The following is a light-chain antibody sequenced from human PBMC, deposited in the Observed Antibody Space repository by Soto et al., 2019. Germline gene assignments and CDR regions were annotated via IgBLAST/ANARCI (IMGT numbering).Light chain of an antibody. CDR2: DDS. CDR3: QVWDVSTVHYV. V-gene: IGLV3-21*02. CDR1: NIGSKT. J-gene: IGLJ1*01. Sequence: SYELTQPPSMSVAPGQTARITCGGNNIGSKTVHWYQQKAGQAPVLVVCDDSDRPSGIPERFSGSNSGNTATLTISRVEAGDEADYYCQVWDVSTVHYVFGTGTMVTVL.